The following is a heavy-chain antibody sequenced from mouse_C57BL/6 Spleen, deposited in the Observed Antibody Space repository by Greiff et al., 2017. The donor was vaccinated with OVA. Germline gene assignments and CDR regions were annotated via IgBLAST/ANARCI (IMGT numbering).Heavy chain of an antibody. CDR2: IDPSDSYT. CDR1: GYTFTSYW. CDR3: ARKGGYYFDY. J-gene: IGHJ2*01. Sequence: QVQLQQPGAELVMPGASVKLSCKASGYTFTSYWMHWVKQRPGQGLEWIGEIDPSDSYTNYNQKFKGKSTLTVDKSSSTAYMQLSSLTSVDSAVYYCARKGGYYFDYWGQGTTLTVSS. V-gene: IGHV1-69*01.